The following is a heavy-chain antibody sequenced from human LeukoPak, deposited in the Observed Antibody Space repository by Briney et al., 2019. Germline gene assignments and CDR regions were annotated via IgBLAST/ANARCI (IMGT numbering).Heavy chain of an antibody. Sequence: PGGSLRLSCAASGFTFSSYGMPWVRQAPGKGLEWVAVIWYDGSNKYYADSVKGRFTISRDNSKNTLYLQMNSLRAEDTAVYYCARDGAEMATPTENYYYGMDVWGQGTTVTVSS. CDR2: IWYDGSNK. D-gene: IGHD5-24*01. V-gene: IGHV3-33*01. CDR3: ARDGAEMATPTENYYYGMDV. CDR1: GFTFSSYG. J-gene: IGHJ6*02.